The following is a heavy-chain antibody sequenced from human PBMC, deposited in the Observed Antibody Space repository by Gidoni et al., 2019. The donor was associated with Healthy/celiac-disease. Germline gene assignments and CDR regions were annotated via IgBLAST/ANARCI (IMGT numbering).Heavy chain of an antibody. J-gene: IGHJ6*02. V-gene: IGHV3-33*01. CDR3: ARRYYYYGMDV. CDR1: GFTFSSYG. CDR2: IWYDGSNK. Sequence: QVHLVESGGGVVQPGRSLRLSCAASGFTFSSYGMHWVRQAPGKGLEWVAVIWYDGSNKYYADSVKGRFTISRDNSKNTLYLQMNSLRAEDTAVYYCARRYYYYGMDVWGQGTTVTVSS.